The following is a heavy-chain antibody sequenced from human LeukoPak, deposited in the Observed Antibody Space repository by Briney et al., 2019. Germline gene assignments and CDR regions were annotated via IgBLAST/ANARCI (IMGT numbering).Heavy chain of an antibody. J-gene: IGHJ4*02. CDR3: ARGRGPAAIGPYYFDY. Sequence: GGSLRLSCAASGFTFSSYAMSWVRQAPGKGLEWVPAISGSGGSTYYADSVKGRFTISRDNSKNTLYLQMNSLRAEDTAVYYCARGRGPAAIGPYYFDYWGQGTLVTVSS. V-gene: IGHV3-23*01. CDR2: ISGSGGST. D-gene: IGHD2-2*01. CDR1: GFTFSSYA.